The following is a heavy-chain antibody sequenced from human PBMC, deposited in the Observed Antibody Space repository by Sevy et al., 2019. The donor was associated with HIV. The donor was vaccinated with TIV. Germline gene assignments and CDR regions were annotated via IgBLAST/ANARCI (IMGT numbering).Heavy chain of an antibody. CDR2: ISSSSSYI. J-gene: IGHJ4*02. D-gene: IGHD3-10*01. Sequence: GGSLRLSCAASGFTFSSYSMNWVRQAPGKGLEWVSSISSSSSYIYYADSLKGRFTISRDNAKNSLYLQMNSLRAEDTAVYYCVRGGATMVRGVIMYYWGQGTLVTVSS. CDR3: VRGGATMVRGVIMYY. CDR1: GFTFSSYS. V-gene: IGHV3-21*01.